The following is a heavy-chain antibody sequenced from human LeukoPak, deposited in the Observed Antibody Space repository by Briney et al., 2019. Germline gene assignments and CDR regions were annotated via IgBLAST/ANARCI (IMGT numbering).Heavy chain of an antibody. D-gene: IGHD2-15*01. CDR1: GYSFTSYW. Sequence: AESLKISCKGSGYSFTSYWIGWVRQMPGKGLEWMGIIYPGDSDTRYSPSFQGQVTISADKSISTAYLQWSSLKASDTAMYYCARPRMLGYCSGGSCYFDYWGQGTLVTVSS. CDR3: ARPRMLGYCSGGSCYFDY. J-gene: IGHJ4*02. V-gene: IGHV5-51*01. CDR2: IYPGDSDT.